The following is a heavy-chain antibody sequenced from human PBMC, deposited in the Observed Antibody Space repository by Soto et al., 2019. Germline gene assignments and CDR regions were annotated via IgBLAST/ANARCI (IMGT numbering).Heavy chain of an antibody. CDR3: AIQRTPDCRGVSFYTWSFDY. CDR2: IFHAGKT. Sequence: SETLSLTCAVSGGSISGNHWWRWVRQPPGKGLEWIGEIFHAGKTNYNPSLKSQVTISVDRSKNHFSLRLNSVTAAYTAVYYCAIQRTPDCRGVSFYTWSFDYWGQGALVTVSS. V-gene: IGHV4-4*02. D-gene: IGHD2-15*01. J-gene: IGHJ4*02. CDR1: GGSISGNHW.